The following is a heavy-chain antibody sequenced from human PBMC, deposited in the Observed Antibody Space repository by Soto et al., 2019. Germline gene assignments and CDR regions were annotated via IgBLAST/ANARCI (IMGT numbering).Heavy chain of an antibody. CDR2: ISSSSTTI. J-gene: IGHJ4*02. CDR1: GFTFSSYS. Sequence: EVQLVESGGGLVQPGGSLRLSCVGSGFTFSSYSLDWVRHAPGKGLEWISYISSSSTTIHYADSVKGRFTISRDNAKNSLSLQMNSLRDEDTAIYYCVRDAGAWGYWGQGTLVTVSS. D-gene: IGHD3-16*01. CDR3: VRDAGAWGY. V-gene: IGHV3-48*02.